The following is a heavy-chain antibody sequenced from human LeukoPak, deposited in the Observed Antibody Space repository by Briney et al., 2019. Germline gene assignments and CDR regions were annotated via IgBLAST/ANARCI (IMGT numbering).Heavy chain of an antibody. CDR3: ARDAASGFGGFDY. D-gene: IGHD3-10*01. CDR2: IYYSGST. J-gene: IGHJ4*02. V-gene: IGHV4-59*01. CDR1: GGSISSYY. Sequence: SETLSLTCTVSGGSISSYYWSWTRQPPGKGLEGIGYIYYSGSTNYNPSLKSRVTISVDTSKNQFSLKLSSVTAADTAVYYCARDAASGFGGFDYWGQGTLVTVSS.